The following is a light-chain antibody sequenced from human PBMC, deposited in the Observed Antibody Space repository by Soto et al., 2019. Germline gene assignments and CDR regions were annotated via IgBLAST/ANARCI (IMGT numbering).Light chain of an antibody. Sequence: QSVLTQPPPVSAAPGQKVTISCSGSSSNIGNNYVSWYQQLPGTAPKLLIYENKKRPSGIPDRFSGSKSGTSATLGITGLQTGDEADYYCGTWDSSLSAVVFGGGTKLTVL. CDR2: ENK. V-gene: IGLV1-51*02. CDR1: SSNIGNNY. J-gene: IGLJ2*01. CDR3: GTWDSSLSAVV.